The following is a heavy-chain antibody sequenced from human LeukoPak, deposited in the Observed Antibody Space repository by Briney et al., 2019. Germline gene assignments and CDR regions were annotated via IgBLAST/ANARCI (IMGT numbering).Heavy chain of an antibody. V-gene: IGHV3-23*01. CDR2: ISGSGGST. CDR1: GFTFSSYA. Sequence: GGSLRLSCAASGFTFSSYAMSWVRQAPGKGLEWVSAISGSGGSTYYADSVKGRFTISRDNSKNTLYLQMNSLRAEDTAVYYCAKDLITMVRGVPDNMDVWGQGTTVTVSS. D-gene: IGHD3-10*01. J-gene: IGHJ6*02. CDR3: AKDLITMVRGVPDNMDV.